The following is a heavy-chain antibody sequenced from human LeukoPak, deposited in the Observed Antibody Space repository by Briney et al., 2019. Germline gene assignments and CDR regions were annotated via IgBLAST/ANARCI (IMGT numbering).Heavy chain of an antibody. CDR2: IYYSGST. CDR1: GGSISSYY. Sequence: SETLSLTCTVSGGSISSYYCSWIRQPPGKGLEWIGYIYYSGSTNYNPSRKSRVTISVDTSKNQFSLKLSSVTAADTAVYYCAREGFWSGSFDYWGQGTLVTVSS. CDR3: AREGFWSGSFDY. J-gene: IGHJ4*02. D-gene: IGHD3-3*01. V-gene: IGHV4-59*01.